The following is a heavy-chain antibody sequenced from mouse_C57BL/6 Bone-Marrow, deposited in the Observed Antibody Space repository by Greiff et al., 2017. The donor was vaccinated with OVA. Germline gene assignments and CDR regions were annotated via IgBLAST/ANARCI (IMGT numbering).Heavy chain of an antibody. J-gene: IGHJ3*01. CDR3: ARWGYGNYDWFAY. CDR2: IYPGDGDT. CDR1: GYAFSSSW. Sequence: VHLVESGPELVKPGASVKISCKASGYAFSSSWMNWVKQRPGKGLEWIGRIYPGDGDTNYNGKFKGKATLTADKSSSTAYMQLSSLTSEDSAVYFCARWGYGNYDWFAYWGQGTLVTVSA. V-gene: IGHV1-82*01. D-gene: IGHD2-10*02.